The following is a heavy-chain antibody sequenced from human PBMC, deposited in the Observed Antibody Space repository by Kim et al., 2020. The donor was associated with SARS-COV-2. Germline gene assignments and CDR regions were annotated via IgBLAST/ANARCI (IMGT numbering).Heavy chain of an antibody. V-gene: IGHV1-18*01. Sequence: ASVKVSCKASGYTFTSYGISWVRQAPGQGLEWMGWISAYNGNTNYAQKLQGRVTMTTDTSTSTAYMELRSLRSDDTAVYYCARDQAIVVVPAATLRFYYYGMDGWGQGTTVTDSS. CDR2: ISAYNGNT. CDR3: ARDQAIVVVPAATLRFYYYGMDG. J-gene: IGHJ6*02. CDR1: GYTFTSYG. D-gene: IGHD2-2*01.